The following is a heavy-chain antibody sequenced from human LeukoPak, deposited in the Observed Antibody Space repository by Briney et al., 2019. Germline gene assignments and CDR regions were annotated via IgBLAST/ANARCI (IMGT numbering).Heavy chain of an antibody. D-gene: IGHD3-22*01. CDR3: VRDGWFTYYYDSSGSYEGF. J-gene: IGHJ4*02. CDR2: IKQDGSEK. CDR1: GFTFSSYW. Sequence: GGSLRLSCAASGFTFSSYWMSWVRQAPGKGLEWVANIKQDGSEKYYVDSVKGRFTISRDNAKNSLYLQMNSLRAEDTAVYYCVRDGWFTYYYDSSGSYEGFWGQGTLVTVSS. V-gene: IGHV3-7*01.